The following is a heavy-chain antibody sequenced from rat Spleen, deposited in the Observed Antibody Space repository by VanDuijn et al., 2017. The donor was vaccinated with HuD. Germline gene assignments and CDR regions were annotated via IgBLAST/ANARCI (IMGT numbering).Heavy chain of an antibody. Sequence: EVQLVESGGGLVQPGKSLKLSCVASGFTFSSYWIYWIRQAPGEGLEWVSSISPDGGSTYYPDSVKGRFTISRDIAENTLYLQMNSVRSEDTATYYCTRNWDYWGQGVMVTVSS. V-gene: IGHV5-58*01. CDR2: ISPDGGST. J-gene: IGHJ2*01. CDR3: TRNWDY. CDR1: GFTFSSYW. D-gene: IGHD3-6*01.